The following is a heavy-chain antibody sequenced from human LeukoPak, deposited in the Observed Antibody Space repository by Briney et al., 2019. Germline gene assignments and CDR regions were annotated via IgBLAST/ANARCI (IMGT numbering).Heavy chain of an antibody. CDR2: INPSGGNT. Sequence: ASVKVSCKASGYTFTSYYMHWVRQAPGQGLEWMGIINPSGGNTSYAQKFQGRVTMTRDTSTSAVYMELSSLRSEDTAVYYCAKTGSYLSFDIWGQGTMVTVSS. V-gene: IGHV1-46*01. CDR1: GYTFTSYY. J-gene: IGHJ3*02. CDR3: AKTGSYLSFDI. D-gene: IGHD1-26*01.